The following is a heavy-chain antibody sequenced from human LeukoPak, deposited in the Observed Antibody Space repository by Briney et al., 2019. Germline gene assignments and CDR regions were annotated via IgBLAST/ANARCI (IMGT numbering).Heavy chain of an antibody. CDR1: GFTFSSYG. J-gene: IGHJ6*02. Sequence: PGGSLRLSCAASGFTFSSYGMHWVRQAPGKGLEWVSYISSSGSTIYYADSVKGRFTISRDNAKNSLYLQMNSLRAEDTAVYYCARVRWGTSSYGMDVWGQGTTVTVSS. CDR2: ISSSGSTI. CDR3: ARVRWGTSSYGMDV. D-gene: IGHD2-2*01. V-gene: IGHV3-48*04.